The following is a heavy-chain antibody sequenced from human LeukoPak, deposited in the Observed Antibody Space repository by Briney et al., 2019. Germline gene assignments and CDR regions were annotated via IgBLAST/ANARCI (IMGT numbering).Heavy chain of an antibody. Sequence: ASVKVSCKASGYTFSSYGISWVRQAPGQGLEWMGWISGYTGNTNYAQNLQGRVTMATDTSTSTAYMELRSLRSDDTALYYCARSSWFGGRSEWRWFDPWGQGILVTVSS. D-gene: IGHD3-10*01. CDR3: ARSSWFGGRSEWRWFDP. V-gene: IGHV1-18*01. CDR2: ISGYTGNT. CDR1: GYTFSSYG. J-gene: IGHJ5*02.